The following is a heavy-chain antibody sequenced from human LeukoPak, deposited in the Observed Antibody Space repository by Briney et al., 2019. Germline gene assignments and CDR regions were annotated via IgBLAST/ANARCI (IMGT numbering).Heavy chain of an antibody. Sequence: WGSVRVSCKASGYTFTSYYMHWVRQAPGQGGEWMGIINPSGGSTSYAQKFQGRVTMTRDMSTSTVYMELSSLRSEDTAVYYCARERLVGATITGLFDLWGQGTLVTVSS. V-gene: IGHV1-46*01. D-gene: IGHD1-26*01. J-gene: IGHJ5*02. CDR2: INPSGGST. CDR3: ARERLVGATITGLFDL. CDR1: GYTFTSYY.